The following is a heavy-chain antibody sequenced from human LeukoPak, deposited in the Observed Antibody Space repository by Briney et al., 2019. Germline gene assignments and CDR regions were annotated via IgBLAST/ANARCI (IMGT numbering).Heavy chain of an antibody. D-gene: IGHD2/OR15-2a*01. CDR1: GFTLSNSW. CDR3: ARDVRGPHDF. V-gene: IGHV3-74*01. CDR2: IDPDGNT. J-gene: IGHJ4*02. Sequence: PGGSLRLFCAASGFTLSNSWMHWVRQAPGKGLVWVSRIDPDGNTDYADSVKGRFTISRDSAKNTLYLQMNSLRAEDTAVYRCARDVRGPHDFWGQGTLVTVSS.